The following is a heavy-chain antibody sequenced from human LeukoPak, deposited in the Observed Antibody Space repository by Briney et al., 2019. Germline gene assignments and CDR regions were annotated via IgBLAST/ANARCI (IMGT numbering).Heavy chain of an antibody. D-gene: IGHD6-13*01. CDR1: GFTFSSYG. CDR3: AKDGYSSSWYSTGWYFDL. V-gene: IGHV3-30*18. CDR2: ISYDGSNK. J-gene: IGHJ2*01. Sequence: GGSLRLSCAASGFTFSSYGMHWVRQAPGKGLEWVAVISYDGSNKYYADSVKGRFTISRDNSKNTLYLQMNSLRAEDTAVYYCAKDGYSSSWYSTGWYFDLWGRGTLVTVSS.